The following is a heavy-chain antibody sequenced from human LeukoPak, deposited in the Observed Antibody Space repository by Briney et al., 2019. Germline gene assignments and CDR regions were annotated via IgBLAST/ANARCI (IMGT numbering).Heavy chain of an antibody. D-gene: IGHD3-3*01. CDR2: IKSKTDGGTT. CDR3: TSDFSDFWSGYYRSQNWFDP. Sequence: GGSLRLSCAASGFTFSNAWMSWVRQAPGKGLEWVGRIKSKTDGGTTDYAAPVKGRFTISRDDSKNTLYLQMNSLKAEDTAVYYCTSDFSDFWSGYYRSQNWFDPWGQGTLVTVSS. CDR1: GFTFSNAW. V-gene: IGHV3-15*01. J-gene: IGHJ5*02.